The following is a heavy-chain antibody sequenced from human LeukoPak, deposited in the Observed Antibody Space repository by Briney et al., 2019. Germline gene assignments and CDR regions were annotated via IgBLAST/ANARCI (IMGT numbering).Heavy chain of an antibody. J-gene: IGHJ5*02. Sequence: SETLPLTCAVYGGSFSGYYWSWIRQPPGKGLEWIGEINHSGSTNYNPSLKSRVTISVDTSKNQFSLKLSSVTAADTAVYYCARGITMIVVVTYNWFGPWGQGTLVTVSS. V-gene: IGHV4-34*01. D-gene: IGHD3-22*01. CDR1: GGSFSGYY. CDR3: ARGITMIVVVTYNWFGP. CDR2: INHSGST.